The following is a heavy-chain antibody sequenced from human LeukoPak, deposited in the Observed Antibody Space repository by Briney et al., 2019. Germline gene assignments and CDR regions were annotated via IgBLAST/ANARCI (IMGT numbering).Heavy chain of an antibody. CDR1: GGSINSYY. J-gene: IGHJ4*02. CDR2: IYYSGST. Sequence: SETLSLTCTVSGGSINSYYWSWIRQSPGKGLEWIGYIYYSGSTDYNPSLKSRVTISVDSSKNQFSLKLTSVTAADTAVYFCARHYCSGASRYYFDYWGQGTLVTVSS. V-gene: IGHV4-59*13. CDR3: ARHYCSGASRYYFDY. D-gene: IGHD2-15*01.